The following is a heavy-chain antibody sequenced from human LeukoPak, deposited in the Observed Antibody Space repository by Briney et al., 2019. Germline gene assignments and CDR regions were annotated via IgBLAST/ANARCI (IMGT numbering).Heavy chain of an antibody. CDR3: ARARGRYYGSGRTHSAYYYGMDV. V-gene: IGHV4-34*01. J-gene: IGHJ6*02. CDR2: INHSGST. Sequence: SETPSLTCAVYGGSFSGYYWSWIRQPPGKGLEWIGEINHSGSTNYNPSLKSRVTISVDTSKNQFSLKLSSVTAADTAVYYCARARGRYYGSGRTHSAYYYGMDVWGQGTTVTVSS. D-gene: IGHD3-10*01. CDR1: GGSFSGYY.